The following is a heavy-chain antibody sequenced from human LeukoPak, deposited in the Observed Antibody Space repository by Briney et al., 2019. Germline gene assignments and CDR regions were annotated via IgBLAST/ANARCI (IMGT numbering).Heavy chain of an antibody. Sequence: GGSLRLSCAASGFTVSINYMSWVRQAPGKGLEWVSVIYSGGSTYYADSVKGRFTISRDNSKNTLYLQMNGLRAEDTAVYYCARRVSKHFDYWGQGTLVTVSS. D-gene: IGHD6-13*01. CDR3: ARRVSKHFDY. V-gene: IGHV3-66*01. CDR2: IYSGGST. J-gene: IGHJ4*02. CDR1: GFTVSINY.